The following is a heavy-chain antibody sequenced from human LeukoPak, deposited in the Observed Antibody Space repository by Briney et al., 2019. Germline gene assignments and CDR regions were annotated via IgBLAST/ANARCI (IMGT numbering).Heavy chain of an antibody. CDR2: ISSSSSYT. V-gene: IGHV3-11*05. J-gene: IGHJ4*02. D-gene: IGHD5-18*01. CDR3: TKGTIWLPFDY. CDR1: GFTFSDYY. Sequence: PGGSLRLSCAASGFTFSDYYMSWIRQAPGKGLEWVSYISSSSSYTNYADSVKGRFTISRDNAKNTLYLQMNSLRAEDTAVYYCTKGTIWLPFDYWGQGTLVTVSS.